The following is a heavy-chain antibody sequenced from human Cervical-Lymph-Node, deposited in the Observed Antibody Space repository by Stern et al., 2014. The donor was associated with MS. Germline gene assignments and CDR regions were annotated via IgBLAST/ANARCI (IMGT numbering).Heavy chain of an antibody. CDR1: GFTFSSYG. CDR2: IWADGSNK. D-gene: IGHD6-13*01. J-gene: IGHJ6*02. V-gene: IGHV3-33*01. Sequence: MQLVESGGGVVQPGRSLRLSCAASGFTFSSYGMHWVRQAPGKGLEWVAVIWADGSNKYYADTDQGPFTISHNNSHNPSDLQLNSLRAEDTAVYYWARSSSPSPYYNYGIDVWGQGTTVTVSS. CDR3: ARSSSPSPYYNYGIDV.